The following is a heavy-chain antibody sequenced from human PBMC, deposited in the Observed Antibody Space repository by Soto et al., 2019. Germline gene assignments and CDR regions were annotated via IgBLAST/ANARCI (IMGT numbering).Heavy chain of an antibody. J-gene: IGHJ6*02. CDR1: GGTFSSYA. V-gene: IGHV1-69*12. CDR3: ACPEGTAMVSPHVTYGMDV. Sequence: QVQLVQSGAEVKKPGSSVKVSCKASGGTFSSYAISWVRQAPGQGLEWMGGIIPIFGTANYAQKFQGRVTITADESTSTAYMELSSLRSEDTAVYYCACPEGTAMVSPHVTYGMDVWGQGTTVTVSS. D-gene: IGHD5-18*01. CDR2: IIPIFGTA.